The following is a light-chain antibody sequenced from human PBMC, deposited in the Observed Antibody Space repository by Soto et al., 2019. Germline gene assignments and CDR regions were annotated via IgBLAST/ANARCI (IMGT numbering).Light chain of an antibody. CDR1: QSVGSY. CDR2: DAS. Sequence: ILLTQSPSTLSLSPGERATLSFRASQSVGSYLAWYQQKPGQAPRLLIYDASNRATGIPARFSGSGSGTDFILIISGLEPEDSAVYYCQQRSNGLTFGRGTKVDI. V-gene: IGKV3-11*01. CDR3: QQRSNGLT. J-gene: IGKJ4*01.